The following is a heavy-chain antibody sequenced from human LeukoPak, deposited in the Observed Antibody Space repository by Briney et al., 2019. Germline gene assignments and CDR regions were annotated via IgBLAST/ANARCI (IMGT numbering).Heavy chain of an antibody. CDR2: INSDGSST. CDR1: EFTFRNYW. CDR3: ATFSFGASGSSDPIDI. D-gene: IGHD3-10*01. J-gene: IGHJ3*02. Sequence: GGSLRLSCAASEFTFRNYWMHWVRQAPGEGLVWVSRINSDGSSTSYAGSVKGRFTISRDNAKNTLYLQMNSLRAEDTAVYYCATFSFGASGSSDPIDIWGQGTLVTVSS. V-gene: IGHV3-74*01.